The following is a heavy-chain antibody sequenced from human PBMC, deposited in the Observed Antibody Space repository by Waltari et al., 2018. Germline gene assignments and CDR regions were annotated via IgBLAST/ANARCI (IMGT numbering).Heavy chain of an antibody. CDR1: GYSIRRGYY. Sequence: QVQLQESGPGLVKPSETLSLTCAVSGYSIRRGYYWGWIRQPPGKGLEWIGSIYHSGSTYYNPSLKSRVTISVDTSKNQFSLKLSSVTAADTAVYYCAREPRGKWELPHFDYWGQGTLVTVSS. CDR3: AREPRGKWELPHFDY. D-gene: IGHD1-26*01. J-gene: IGHJ4*02. CDR2: IYHSGST. V-gene: IGHV4-38-2*02.